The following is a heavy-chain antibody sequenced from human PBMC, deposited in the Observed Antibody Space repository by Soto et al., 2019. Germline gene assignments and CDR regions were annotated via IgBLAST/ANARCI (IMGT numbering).Heavy chain of an antibody. CDR3: ARATSSSSPHYFDY. D-gene: IGHD6-6*01. CDR2: INPNSGGT. J-gene: IGHJ4*02. V-gene: IGHV1-2*04. CDR1: GYTFTGYY. Sequence: ASVKVSCKASGYTFTGYYMHWVRQAPGQGLEWMGWINPNSGGTNYAQKFQGWVTMTRDTSISTAYMELSRLRSDDTAVYYCARATSSSSPHYFDYWGQGTLVTVSS.